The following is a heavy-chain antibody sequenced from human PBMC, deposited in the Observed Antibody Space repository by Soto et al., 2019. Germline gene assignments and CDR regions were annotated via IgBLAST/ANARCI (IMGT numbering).Heavy chain of an antibody. V-gene: IGHV3-30-3*01. CDR2: ISYDGSNK. CDR1: GFTFSSYA. D-gene: IGHD2-8*02. J-gene: IGHJ6*02. Sequence: QVQLVESGGGVVQPGRSLRLSCAASGFTFSSYAMHWVRQAPGKGLEWVAVISYDGSNKYYADSVKGRFTISRDNSKNTLYLQMNSLRAEDTAVYYCARGQLAPGGRYYYGMDVWGQGTTVTVSS. CDR3: ARGQLAPGGRYYYGMDV.